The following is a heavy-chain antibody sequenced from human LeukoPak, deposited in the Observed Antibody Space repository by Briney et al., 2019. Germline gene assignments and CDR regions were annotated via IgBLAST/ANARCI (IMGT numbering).Heavy chain of an antibody. J-gene: IGHJ4*02. Sequence: GESLKISCEGSGYSFLSYWVAWVRQMPGKGLEWMGIIYRGDPGTRYSPSFQGHVTISAAKSFSTAYLQWINLKASDTAMYYCARSSTFYDSSGYTLPFDYWGQGTLVTVSS. V-gene: IGHV5-51*01. CDR3: ARSSTFYDSSGYTLPFDY. CDR2: IYRGDPGT. CDR1: GYSFLSYW. D-gene: IGHD3-22*01.